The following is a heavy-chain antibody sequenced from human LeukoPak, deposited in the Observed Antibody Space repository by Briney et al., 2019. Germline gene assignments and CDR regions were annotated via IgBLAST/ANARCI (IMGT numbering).Heavy chain of an antibody. D-gene: IGHD3-16*01. CDR3: AREGGGGTVNYYMDV. Sequence: SETLSLTCTVSGDSISSGDYYWSWIRQPAGKGLEWIGRISSSGSTNYNPSLKSRVTISVDTSKNQFSLKLSSVTAADTAVYYCAREGGGGTVNYYMDVWGKGTTVTVSS. V-gene: IGHV4-61*02. J-gene: IGHJ6*03. CDR1: GDSISSGDYY. CDR2: ISSSGST.